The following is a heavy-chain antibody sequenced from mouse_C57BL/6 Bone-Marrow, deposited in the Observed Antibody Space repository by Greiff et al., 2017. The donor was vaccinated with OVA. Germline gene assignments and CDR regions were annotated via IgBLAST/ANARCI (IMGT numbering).Heavy chain of an antibody. V-gene: IGHV5-15*01. CDR1: GFTFSDYG. D-gene: IGHD3-1*01. CDR2: ISNLAYSI. CDR3: ARHSSSFAY. Sequence: EVQLVESGGGLVQPGGSLKLSCAASGFTFSDYGMAWVRQAPRKGPEWVAFISNLAYSIYYADTVTGRFTISRENAKNTLYLEMSSLRSEDTAMYYCARHSSSFAYWGQGTLVTVSA. J-gene: IGHJ3*01.